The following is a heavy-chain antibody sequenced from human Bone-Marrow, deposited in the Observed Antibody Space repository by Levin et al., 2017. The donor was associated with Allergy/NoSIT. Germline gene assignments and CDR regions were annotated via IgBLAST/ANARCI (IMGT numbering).Heavy chain of an antibody. V-gene: IGHV3-30*09. CDR3: VRDGPVDTAFDN. Sequence: GESLKISCAGSGFTFSSYTMVWVRQAPGKGLECVTVISHDGSDKYYADFVKGRFAISRDNSKNTMYLQMNSLRAEDTAMYYCVRDGPVDTAFDNWGQGTLVTVSS. J-gene: IGHJ4*02. CDR1: GFTFSSYT. CDR2: ISHDGSDK. D-gene: IGHD5-18*01.